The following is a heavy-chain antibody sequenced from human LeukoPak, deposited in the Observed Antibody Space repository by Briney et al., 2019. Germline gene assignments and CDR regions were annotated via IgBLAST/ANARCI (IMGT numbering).Heavy chain of an antibody. CDR3: ARSGWAPNVLRYPTSYGMDV. D-gene: IGHD3-9*01. CDR2: ISSSGGNT. CDR1: GFTFNKYS. Sequence: GGSLRLSCAASGFTFNKYSMTWVRQAPGKGLEWVSSISSSGGNTYYADSVKGRFTISRDNSKNTVFLQINSLRAEDTAVYYCARSGWAPNVLRYPTSYGMDVWGQGTTVTVSS. V-gene: IGHV3-23*01. J-gene: IGHJ6*02.